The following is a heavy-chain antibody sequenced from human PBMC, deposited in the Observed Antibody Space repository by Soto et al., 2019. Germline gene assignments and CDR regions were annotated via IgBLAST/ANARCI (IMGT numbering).Heavy chain of an antibody. V-gene: IGHV1-3*01. CDR2: INAGNGNT. CDR3: ARGSGSCWSEQYFQP. Sequence: ASVKVCCKASGYTFTSYSMHWVRQAPGQRLEWMGWINAGNGNTKYSQKFQGRVTITRDTSASTAYMELSSLRSEDTAVYYCARGSGSCWSEQYFQPWGQGTLVTVSS. D-gene: IGHD6-19*01. J-gene: IGHJ1*01. CDR1: GYTFTSYS.